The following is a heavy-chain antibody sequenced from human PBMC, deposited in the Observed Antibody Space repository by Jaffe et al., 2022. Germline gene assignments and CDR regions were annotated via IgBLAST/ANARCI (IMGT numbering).Heavy chain of an antibody. CDR1: GYSISSGYY. J-gene: IGHJ4*02. CDR3: ASLRGYSYGLGGYFDY. Sequence: QVQLQESGPGLVKPSETLSLTCAVSGYSISSGYYWGWIRQPPGKGLEWIGSIYHSGSTYYNPSLKSRVTISVDTSKNQFSLKLSSVTAADTAVYYCASLRGYSYGLGGYFDYWGQGTLVTVSS. CDR2: IYHSGST. D-gene: IGHD5-18*01. V-gene: IGHV4-38-2*01.